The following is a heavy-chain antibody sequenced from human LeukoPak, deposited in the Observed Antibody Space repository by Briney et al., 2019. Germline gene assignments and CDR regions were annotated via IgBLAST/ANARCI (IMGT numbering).Heavy chain of an antibody. Sequence: PSETLSLTCTVSGGSISNYYWTWIRQPPGKGLEWIGYIFYNGSTNYNPSLKSRVTISVDTSKNQFSLKLYSVTAADTAVYYCARSLNWGSNWYFDLWGRGTLVTVSS. J-gene: IGHJ2*01. CDR2: IFYNGST. V-gene: IGHV4-59*01. D-gene: IGHD7-27*01. CDR1: GGSISNYY. CDR3: ARSLNWGSNWYFDL.